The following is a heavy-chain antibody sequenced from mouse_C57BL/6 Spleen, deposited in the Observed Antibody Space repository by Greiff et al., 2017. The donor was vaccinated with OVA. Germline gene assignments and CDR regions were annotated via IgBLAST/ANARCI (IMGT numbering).Heavy chain of an antibody. CDR1: GYTFTSYW. V-gene: IGHV1-69*01. CDR2: IDPSDSYT. CDR3: ARGNYYGARYFDV. J-gene: IGHJ1*03. Sequence: VQLQQSGAELVMPGASVKLSCKASGYTFTSYWMHWVKQRPGQGLEWIGEIDPSDSYTNYNQKFKGKSTLTVDKSSSTAYMQLSSLTSEDSAVYYCARGNYYGARYFDVWGTGTTVTVSS. D-gene: IGHD1-1*01.